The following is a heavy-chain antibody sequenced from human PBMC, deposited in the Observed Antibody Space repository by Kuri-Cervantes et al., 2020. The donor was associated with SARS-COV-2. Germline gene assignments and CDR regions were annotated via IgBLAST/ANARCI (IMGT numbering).Heavy chain of an antibody. J-gene: IGHJ5*02. CDR3: ARGDYDFWSGPGNNWFDP. Sequence: ASVKVSCTASGYTFTGYYMHWVRQAPGQGLEWMGWINPNTGGTNYAQKFQGRVTMTRDTSIRTAYMELSRLRSDDTAVYYCARGDYDFWSGPGNNWFDPWGQGTLVTVSS. CDR2: INPNTGGT. V-gene: IGHV1-2*02. D-gene: IGHD3-3*01. CDR1: GYTFTGYY.